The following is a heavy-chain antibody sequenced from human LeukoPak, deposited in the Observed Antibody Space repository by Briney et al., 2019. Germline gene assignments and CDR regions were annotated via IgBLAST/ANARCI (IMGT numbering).Heavy chain of an antibody. J-gene: IGHJ4*02. CDR3: ASAPLGNSFGYMAY. CDR1: GCSINSGGCY. V-gene: IGHV4-31*03. Sequence: SQTLSLTCTVSGCSINSGGCYRNWIRQNPTECLEWIGHIYYTGRTTYHPSVKSRVTISADTSKNQFSLKLNSVTAADTAVYFCASAPLGNSFGYMAYWGQGALVTVSS. CDR2: IYYTGRT. D-gene: IGHD5-18*01.